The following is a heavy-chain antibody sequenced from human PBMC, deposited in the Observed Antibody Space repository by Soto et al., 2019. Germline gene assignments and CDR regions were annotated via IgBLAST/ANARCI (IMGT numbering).Heavy chain of an antibody. CDR1: GFSFRSHA. J-gene: IGHJ6*02. CDR3: ARDGQRAMPYAMDA. D-gene: IGHD3-16*01. Sequence: QVQLVESGGGVVQPGRSLRLSCAASGFSFRSHAMHWVRQAPGKGLEWVGQIWYDASNKYYGNSVRGRFTISRDYSKSMVYLQMDGLRAEDTAMYYCARDGQRAMPYAMDAWGQGTMVTVSS. CDR2: IWYDASNK. V-gene: IGHV3-33*01.